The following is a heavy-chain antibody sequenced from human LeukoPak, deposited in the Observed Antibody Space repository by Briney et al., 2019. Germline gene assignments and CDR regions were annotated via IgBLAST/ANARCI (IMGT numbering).Heavy chain of an antibody. D-gene: IGHD3-9*01. V-gene: IGHV1-69*06. CDR2: IIPIFGTA. CDR3: VRGRQLRYFDWLLSPED. CDR1: GGTFSSYA. Sequence: ASVKVSCKASGGTFSSYAISWVRQAPGQGLEWMGGIIPIFGTANYAQKFQGRVTITADKSTSTAYMELSSLRSEDTAVYYCVRGRQLRYFDWLLSPEDWGQGTLVTVSS. J-gene: IGHJ4*02.